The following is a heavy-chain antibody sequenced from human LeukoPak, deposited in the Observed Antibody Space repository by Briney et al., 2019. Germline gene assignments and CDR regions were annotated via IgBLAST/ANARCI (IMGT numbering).Heavy chain of an antibody. D-gene: IGHD4-11*01. Sequence: GRSLRLSCAASGFTFSSYGMRWVRQAPGKGLGWVAVISYDGSNNYYADSVKGRFTISRDNSKNTLFLQMNSLRAEDTAVYYCAKVGLTVTTILDYFDYWGQGTLVTVSS. CDR1: GFTFSSYG. CDR2: ISYDGSNN. V-gene: IGHV3-30*18. CDR3: AKVGLTVTTILDYFDY. J-gene: IGHJ4*02.